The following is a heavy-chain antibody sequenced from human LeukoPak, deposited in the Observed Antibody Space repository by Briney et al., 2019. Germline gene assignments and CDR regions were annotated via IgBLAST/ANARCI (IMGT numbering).Heavy chain of an antibody. Sequence: ASVKVSCKASGYTFTSYGISWVRQAPGQGLEWMRWISAYNGNTNYAQKLQGRVTMTTDTSTSTAYMELRSLRSDDTAVYYCARDRDSSGWYVGQPDYWGQGTLVTVSS. D-gene: IGHD6-19*01. J-gene: IGHJ4*02. V-gene: IGHV1-18*01. CDR2: ISAYNGNT. CDR3: ARDRDSSGWYVGQPDY. CDR1: GYTFTSYG.